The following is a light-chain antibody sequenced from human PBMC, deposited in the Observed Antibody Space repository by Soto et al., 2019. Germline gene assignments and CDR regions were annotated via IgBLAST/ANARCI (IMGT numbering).Light chain of an antibody. J-gene: IGKJ1*01. V-gene: IGKV1-9*01. Sequence: DIQLTQSPSFLSASVGDRVTITCRASQGINIFLAWFQQKPGKAPNLLISAASTLQSGVPSRFSGSGSETEFTLTITSLQPEDSATYYCQQSYNSPRTFGQGTKVEIK. CDR2: AAS. CDR3: QQSYNSPRT. CDR1: QGINIF.